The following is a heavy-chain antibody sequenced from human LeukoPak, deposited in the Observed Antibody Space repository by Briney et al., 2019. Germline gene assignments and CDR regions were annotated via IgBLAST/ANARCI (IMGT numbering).Heavy chain of an antibody. V-gene: IGHV3-7*03. CDR3: ARGGVLDV. D-gene: IGHD3-16*01. Sequence: GGSLRLSCAASGFTFSSYWMNWACQAPGKGLEWVASINHNGNVNYYVDSVKGRFTISRDNAKNSLYLQMSNLRAEDTAVYFCARGGVLDVWGQGATVTVSS. CDR2: INHNGNVN. J-gene: IGHJ6*02. CDR1: GFTFSSYW.